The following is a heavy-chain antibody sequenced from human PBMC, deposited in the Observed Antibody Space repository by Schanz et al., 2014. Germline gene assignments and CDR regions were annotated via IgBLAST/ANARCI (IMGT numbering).Heavy chain of an antibody. CDR1: GFTFSIYA. V-gene: IGHV3-7*01. D-gene: IGHD3-10*02. CDR3: AKNQYDDVDLSSFYFDF. CDR2: IKKDGSEK. J-gene: IGHJ4*02. Sequence: EVHLVESGGGLVQPGGSLRLSCSASGFTFSIYAMHWVRQAPGKGLEWVANIKKDGSEKYYVDSVKGRFTISRDNAKNSLFLQMNSLRPEDTAVYYCAKNQYDDVDLSSFYFDFWGQGTLVTVSS.